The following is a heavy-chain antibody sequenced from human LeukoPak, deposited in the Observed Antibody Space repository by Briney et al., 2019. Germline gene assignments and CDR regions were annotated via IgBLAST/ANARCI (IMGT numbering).Heavy chain of an antibody. V-gene: IGHV3-23*01. J-gene: IGHJ4*02. CDR1: GFTFSSYA. CDR3: ARDVGKNLWFGELSWLDY. D-gene: IGHD3-10*01. Sequence: GGSLRLSCAASGFTFSSYAMSWVRQAPGKGLEWVSTISGSGGDTYYADSVKGRFTISSDNSKNTLYLQMNSLRAEDTAVYYCARDVGKNLWFGELSWLDYWGQGTLVTVSS. CDR2: ISGSGGDT.